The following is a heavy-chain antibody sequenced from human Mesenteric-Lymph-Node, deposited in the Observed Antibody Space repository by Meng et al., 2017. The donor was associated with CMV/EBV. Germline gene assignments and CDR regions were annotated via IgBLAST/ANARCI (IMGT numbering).Heavy chain of an antibody. CDR1: GYSFTSYW. V-gene: IGHV5-51*01. D-gene: IGHD6-6*01. CDR2: IYPGDSDT. CDR3: ARQLGSSSSVDWFDP. J-gene: IGHJ5*02. Sequence: GGSLRLSCKGSGYSFTSYWIGWVRQMPGKGLEWMGIIYPGDSDTRYSPSFQGQVTISADKSISTAYLQWSSLKASDTAMYYCARQLGSSSSVDWFDPWGQGTLVTVSS.